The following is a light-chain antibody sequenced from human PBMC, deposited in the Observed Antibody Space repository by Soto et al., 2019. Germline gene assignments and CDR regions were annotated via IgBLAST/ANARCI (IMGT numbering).Light chain of an antibody. CDR1: QGVSSS. CDR3: QQSYSPPFT. Sequence: DIQLSQSPSSLYASVGDRVTITCRASQGVSSSLAWYQQKPGKAPKLLIHDASTLQSGVPSRFSGSGSGTDFTLTISSLQHEDFATYFCQQSYSPPFTFGGGTKVDIK. CDR2: DAS. V-gene: IGKV1-39*01. J-gene: IGKJ4*01.